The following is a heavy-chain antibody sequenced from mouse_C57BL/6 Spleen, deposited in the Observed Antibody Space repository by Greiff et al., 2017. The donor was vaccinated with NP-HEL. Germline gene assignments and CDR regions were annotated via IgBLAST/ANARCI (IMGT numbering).Heavy chain of an antibody. D-gene: IGHD1-1*01. CDR3: ARGGLLRSYAMDY. CDR1: GYTFTDYY. J-gene: IGHJ4*01. CDR2: IYPGSGNT. Sequence: QVQLKESGAELVRPGASVKLSCKASGYTFTDYYINWVKQRPGQGLEWIARIYPGSGNTYYNEKFKGKATLTAEKSSSTAYMQLSSLTSEDSAVYFCARGGLLRSYAMDYWGQGTSVTVSS. V-gene: IGHV1-76*01.